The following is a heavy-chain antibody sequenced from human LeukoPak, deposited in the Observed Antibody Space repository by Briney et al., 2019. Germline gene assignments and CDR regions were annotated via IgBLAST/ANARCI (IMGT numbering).Heavy chain of an antibody. J-gene: IGHJ3*02. CDR2: IIPIFGTA. Sequence: SVKVSCKASGYTFTSYGISWVRQAPGQGLEWMGRIIPIFGTANYAQKFQGRVTITTDESTSTAYMELSSLRSEDTAVYYCAREADIVVVPAAIRRNAFDIWGQGTMVTVSS. CDR3: AREADIVVVPAAIRRNAFDI. D-gene: IGHD2-2*02. V-gene: IGHV1-69*05. CDR1: GYTFTSYG.